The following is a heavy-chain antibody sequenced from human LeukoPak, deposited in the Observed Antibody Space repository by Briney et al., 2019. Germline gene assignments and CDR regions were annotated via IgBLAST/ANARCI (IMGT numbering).Heavy chain of an antibody. CDR2: IKQDGSEK. J-gene: IGHJ4*02. V-gene: IGHV3-7*01. D-gene: IGHD3-3*01. CDR1: GFTFSSYW. Sequence: PGGSLRLSCAASGFTFSSYWMSWVRQAPGKGLEWVANIKQDGSEKYYVDSVKGRFTISRDNAKNSLYLQMNSLRAEDTAVYYCAKDNTIFGVVIIGYFDYWGQGTLVTVSS. CDR3: AKDNTIFGVVIIGYFDY.